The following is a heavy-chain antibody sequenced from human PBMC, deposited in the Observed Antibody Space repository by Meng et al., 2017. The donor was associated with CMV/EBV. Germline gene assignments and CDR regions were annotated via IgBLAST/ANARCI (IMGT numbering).Heavy chain of an antibody. J-gene: IGHJ2*01. V-gene: IGHV3-66*02. D-gene: IGHD5-18*01. CDR2: IYSGGST. Sequence: FTVSSNYMSWVRQAPGKGLEWVSVIYSGGSTYYADSVKGRFTISRDNSKNTLYLQVNSLRAEDTAVYYCARDSGWGYSYGSNWYFDLWGRGTLVTVSS. CDR3: ARDSGWGYSYGSNWYFDL. CDR1: FTVSSNY.